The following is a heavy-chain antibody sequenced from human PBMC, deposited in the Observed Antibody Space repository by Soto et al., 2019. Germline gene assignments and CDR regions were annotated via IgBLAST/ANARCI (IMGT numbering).Heavy chain of an antibody. CDR3: ARERLITMVRGVSWFDP. J-gene: IGHJ5*02. D-gene: IGHD3-10*01. CDR1: GYTFTSYG. Sequence: ASVKVSCKASGYTFTSYGMHWVRQAPGQRLEWMGWINAGNGNTKYSQKFQGRVTITREPSASTAYMELSSLRSEDTAVDYCARERLITMVRGVSWFDPWGQGTLFTVSS. V-gene: IGHV1-3*01. CDR2: INAGNGNT.